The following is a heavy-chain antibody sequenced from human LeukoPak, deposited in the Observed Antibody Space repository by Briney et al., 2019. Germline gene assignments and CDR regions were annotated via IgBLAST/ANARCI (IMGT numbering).Heavy chain of an antibody. CDR1: GVTFSGYS. D-gene: IGHD2-2*01. CDR2: ISSSSSYI. V-gene: IGHV3-21*01. CDR3: ARDDPGYCSSTSCVNWFDP. J-gene: IGHJ5*02. Sequence: GRSLRLSCAASGVTFSGYSMNWVRQAPGKGLEWVSSISSSSSYIYYADSVKGRFTISRDNAKNSLYLQMNSLRAEDTAVYYCARDDPGYCSSTSCVNWFDPWGQGTLVTVSS.